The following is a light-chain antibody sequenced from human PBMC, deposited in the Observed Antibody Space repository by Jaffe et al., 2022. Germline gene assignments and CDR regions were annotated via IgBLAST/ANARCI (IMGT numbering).Light chain of an antibody. CDR3: SSYTSGNTWV. CDR1: SSDVGDNDD. V-gene: IGLV2-14*01. CDR2: AVS. J-gene: IGLJ3*02. Sequence: QSALTQPASVSGSPGQSITFSCTGTSSDVGDNDDVSWYRHHPGKAPKLMIYAVSNRPSGVSNRFSGSKSGNTASLTISGLQAEDEADYYCSSYTSGNTWVFGGGTKLTVL.